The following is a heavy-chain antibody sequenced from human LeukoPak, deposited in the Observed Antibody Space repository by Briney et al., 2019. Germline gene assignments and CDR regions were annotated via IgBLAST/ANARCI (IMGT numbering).Heavy chain of an antibody. CDR1: GFTFSSYA. Sequence: GGSLRLSCAASGFTFSSYAMSWVRQTPGKGLEWVSVIYSGGSTYYPASVKGRFTISRDNSKNTLFLQMNSLRAEDTAVYYCARGVGGWYFDYWGQGTLVTVSS. CDR2: IYSGGST. D-gene: IGHD6-19*01. J-gene: IGHJ4*02. CDR3: ARGVGGWYFDY. V-gene: IGHV3-53*01.